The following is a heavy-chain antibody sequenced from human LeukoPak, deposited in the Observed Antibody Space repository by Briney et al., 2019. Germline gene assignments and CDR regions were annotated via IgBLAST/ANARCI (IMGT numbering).Heavy chain of an antibody. CDR3: ARVSVSGYGYHYFDY. Sequence: PSETLSLTCTVSGGSIRSYYWSWIRQPPGKGLEWIGYMYYSGSTKYNPSLKSRVTMSVDTSQNQFSLKLSSVTAADTAVYHCARVSVSGYGYHYFDYWGQGTLVTVSS. CDR2: MYYSGST. D-gene: IGHD5-12*01. CDR1: GGSIRSYY. J-gene: IGHJ4*02. V-gene: IGHV4-59*01.